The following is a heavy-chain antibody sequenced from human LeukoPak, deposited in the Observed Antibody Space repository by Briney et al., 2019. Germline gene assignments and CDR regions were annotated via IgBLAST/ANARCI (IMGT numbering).Heavy chain of an antibody. J-gene: IGHJ3*02. CDR2: IYYSGST. V-gene: IGHV4-59*01. CDR3: AREVAGSDAFDI. CDR1: GGSISSSY. D-gene: IGHD2-15*01. Sequence: SETLSLTCTVSGGSISSSYWSWIRQPPGKGLEWIGYIYYSGSTNYNPSLKSRVTISVDTSKNQFSLKLSSVTAADTAVYYCAREVAGSDAFDIWGQGTMVTVSS.